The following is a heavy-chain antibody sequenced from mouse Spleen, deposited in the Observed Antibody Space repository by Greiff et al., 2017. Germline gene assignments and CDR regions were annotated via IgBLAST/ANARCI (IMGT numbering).Heavy chain of an antibody. CDR1: GYTFTDYN. CDR2: INPNNGGT. CDR3: ARSGSPHRYFDG. Sequence: VQLKQSGPELVKPGASVKIPCKASGYTFTDYNMDWVKQSHGKSLEWIGDINPNNGGTIYNQKFKGKATLTVDKSSSTAYMELRSLTSEDTAVYYCARSGSPHRYFDGWGTGTTVTVSS. D-gene: IGHD6-1*01. V-gene: IGHV1-18*01. J-gene: IGHJ1*03.